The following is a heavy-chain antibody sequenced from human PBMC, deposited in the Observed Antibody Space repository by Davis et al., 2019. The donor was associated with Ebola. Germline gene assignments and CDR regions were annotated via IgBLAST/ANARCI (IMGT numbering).Heavy chain of an antibody. Sequence: ASVKVSCKASGYTFTSYGISWVRQAPGQGLEWMGWISAYNGNTNYAQKLQARVTMTTDTSTSTAYMELRSLRSDDPAVYYCARTYYDFWSGYPLGMDVWGQGTTVTVSS. V-gene: IGHV1-18*01. CDR3: ARTYYDFWSGYPLGMDV. CDR1: GYTFTSYG. J-gene: IGHJ6*02. CDR2: ISAYNGNT. D-gene: IGHD3-3*01.